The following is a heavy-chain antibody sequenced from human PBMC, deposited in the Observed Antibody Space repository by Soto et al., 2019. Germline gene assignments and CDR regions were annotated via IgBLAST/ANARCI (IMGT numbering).Heavy chain of an antibody. V-gene: IGHV4-34*01. Sequence: SETLSLTCAVYGGSFSGYYWSWIRQPPGKGLEWIGEINTSGSTNYNPSLKSRVNISVDTSKNQLSLKLSSVTAAETAVYYCASEKSSSWANWFDPWGQGTLVTVSS. D-gene: IGHD6-13*01. CDR2: INTSGST. CDR3: ASEKSSSWANWFDP. J-gene: IGHJ5*02. CDR1: GGSFSGYY.